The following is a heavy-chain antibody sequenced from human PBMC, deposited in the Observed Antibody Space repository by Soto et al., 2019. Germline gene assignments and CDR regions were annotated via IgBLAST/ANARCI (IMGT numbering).Heavy chain of an antibody. D-gene: IGHD3-9*01. CDR1: GFTFTDYY. V-gene: IGHV1-2*02. Sequence: QVQLVQSGAEVKKPGASVKVSCEASGFTFTDYYMHWVRQAPGQGFEWMGRISPKSGGTNYAQKFQGRVTMTWDTSLNTAYMELSSLTSEDTAVYYCARPPGYISDWYYFDLWGQGTLITVSS. CDR3: ARPPGYISDWYYFDL. J-gene: IGHJ4*02. CDR2: ISPKSGGT.